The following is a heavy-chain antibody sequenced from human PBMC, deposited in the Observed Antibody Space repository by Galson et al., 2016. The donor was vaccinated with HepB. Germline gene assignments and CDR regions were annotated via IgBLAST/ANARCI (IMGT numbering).Heavy chain of an antibody. D-gene: IGHD2-21*01. CDR2: ISDSGGAI. V-gene: IGHV3-23*01. Sequence: SLRLSCAASGFTFSDYAMSWVRQAPGKGLEWVSGISDSGGAIYYADSVKGRFTMSRDNSRNTLYLQMNGLRAADTAIYYCVKRRDVAYDAFDKWGRGTMVTVSS. CDR1: GFTFSDYA. J-gene: IGHJ3*02. CDR3: VKRRDVAYDAFDK.